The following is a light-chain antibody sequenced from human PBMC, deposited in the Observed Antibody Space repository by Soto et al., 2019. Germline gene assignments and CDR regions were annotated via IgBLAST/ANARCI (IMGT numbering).Light chain of an antibody. CDR3: RSYTSSSTLV. CDR2: EVS. CDR1: SSDVGGYNY. J-gene: IGLJ2*01. Sequence: QSALTQPASVSGSPGKSITISCTGTSSDVGGYNYVSWYQQHPGKAPKLMISEVSNRPSGVSNRFSGSKSGNTASLTISGLQAEDEADYYCRSYTSSSTLVFGGGTNLTVL. V-gene: IGLV2-14*01.